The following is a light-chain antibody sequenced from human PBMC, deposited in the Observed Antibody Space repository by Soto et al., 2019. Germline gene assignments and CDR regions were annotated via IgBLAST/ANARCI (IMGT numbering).Light chain of an antibody. CDR3: RQHDSYPIT. CDR1: QDITNY. CDR2: DAS. J-gene: IGKJ5*01. V-gene: IGKV1-33*01. Sequence: PSSLSASVGDRVTITCQASQDITNYLNWYQQKPGRAPRLLLYDASSLETGVPPRFSGSGSGTDFTLTISSLQPEDVATYYCRQHDSYPITFGQGTRREI.